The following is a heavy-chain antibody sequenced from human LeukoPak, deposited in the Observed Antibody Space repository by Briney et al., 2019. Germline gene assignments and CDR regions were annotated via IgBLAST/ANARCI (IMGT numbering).Heavy chain of an antibody. Sequence: PGGSLRLSCAASGFTFSSYAMSWVRQAPGKGLEWVSAISGSGGSTYYADSVKGRFTISRDNSKNTLYLQMNSLRAEDTAVYYCARDVEMATTYYFDYWGQGTLVTVSS. J-gene: IGHJ4*02. CDR3: ARDVEMATTYYFDY. CDR2: ISGSGGST. V-gene: IGHV3-23*01. D-gene: IGHD5-24*01. CDR1: GFTFSSYA.